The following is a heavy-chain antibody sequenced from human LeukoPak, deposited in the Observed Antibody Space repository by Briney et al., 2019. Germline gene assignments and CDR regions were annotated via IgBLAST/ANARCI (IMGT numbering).Heavy chain of an antibody. V-gene: IGHV1-69*05. CDR3: ARDGQDCSGGSCYPAHFDY. CDR1: GSTFSSYA. D-gene: IGHD2-15*01. J-gene: IGHJ4*02. Sequence: ASVKVSCKASGSTFSSYAISWVRQAPGQGLEWMGGIIPIFGTANYAQKFQGRVTITTDESTSTAYMELSSLRSEDTAVYYCARDGQDCSGGSCYPAHFDYWGQGTLVTVSS. CDR2: IIPIFGTA.